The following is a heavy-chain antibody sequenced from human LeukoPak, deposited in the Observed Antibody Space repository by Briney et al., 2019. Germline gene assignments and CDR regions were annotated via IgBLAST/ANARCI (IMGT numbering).Heavy chain of an antibody. V-gene: IGHV3-21*01. J-gene: IGHJ4*02. Sequence: GGSLRLSCAASGFTFSGYSMNWVRQAPGKGLEWVSSISTSGSYLYYADSVRGRFTISRDNAKNSLYLQMNSLRAEDTAVYYCARVLGAYSNVYGPDFDYWGQGTLVTVSS. CDR1: GFTFSGYS. D-gene: IGHD3-16*01. CDR2: ISTSGSYL. CDR3: ARVLGAYSNVYGPDFDY.